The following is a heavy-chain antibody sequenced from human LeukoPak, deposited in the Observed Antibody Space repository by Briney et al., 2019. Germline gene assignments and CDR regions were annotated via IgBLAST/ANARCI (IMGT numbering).Heavy chain of an antibody. V-gene: IGHV3-49*04. D-gene: IGHD5-12*01. CDR1: GFTFGDYA. Sequence: PGGSLRLSCTASGFTFGDYAMSWVRQAPGKGLEWVGFIRSKAYGGTTEYAASVKGRFTISRDDSKSIAYLQMNSLKTEDTAVYYCTRDESWEGYDYFDYWGQGTLVTVSS. J-gene: IGHJ4*02. CDR3: TRDESWEGYDYFDY. CDR2: IRSKAYGGTT.